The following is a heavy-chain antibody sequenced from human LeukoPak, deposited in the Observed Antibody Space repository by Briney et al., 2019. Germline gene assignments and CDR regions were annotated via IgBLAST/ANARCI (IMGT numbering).Heavy chain of an antibody. CDR1: GFSFSSYA. D-gene: IGHD3-22*01. Sequence: GGSLRLSCAASGFSFSSYAMSWVRQAPGKGLEWVSAISGSGGSTYYADSVKGRFTISRDNSKNTLYLQMNSLRAEDTAVYYCARVSDSSGHDFDYWGQGTLVAVSS. CDR3: ARVSDSSGHDFDY. CDR2: ISGSGGST. J-gene: IGHJ4*02. V-gene: IGHV3-23*01.